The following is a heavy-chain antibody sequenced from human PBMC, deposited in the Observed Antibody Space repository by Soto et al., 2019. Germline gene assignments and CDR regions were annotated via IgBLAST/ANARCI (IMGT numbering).Heavy chain of an antibody. Sequence: GASVKVSCKASGYTFTSYGISWVRQAPGQGLEWMGWISAYNGNTNYAQKLQGRVTMTTDTSTSTAYMELRSLRSDDTAVYYCVKGLVAAADTNDYYYGMDVWGQGTTVTVSS. V-gene: IGHV1-18*01. CDR1: GYTFTSYG. CDR3: VKGLVAAADTNDYYYGMDV. D-gene: IGHD6-13*01. J-gene: IGHJ6*02. CDR2: ISAYNGNT.